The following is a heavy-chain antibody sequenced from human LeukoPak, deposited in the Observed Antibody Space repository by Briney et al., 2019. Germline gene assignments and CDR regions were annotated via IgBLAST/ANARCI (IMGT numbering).Heavy chain of an antibody. D-gene: IGHD6-6*01. CDR1: GGSFNGYY. CDR3: ARGGSFLGSYSSSSLRAFDV. J-gene: IGHJ3*01. Sequence: PWETLSLTCAVYGGSFNGYYWSWIRQPPGKGLEWIGEINHSGSTNYNPPLKSGVTTSSDTSNNKFSLKLSSMSAADTTVYYCARGGSFLGSYSSSSLRAFDVWGKETMVTVSS. CDR2: INHSGST. V-gene: IGHV4-34*01.